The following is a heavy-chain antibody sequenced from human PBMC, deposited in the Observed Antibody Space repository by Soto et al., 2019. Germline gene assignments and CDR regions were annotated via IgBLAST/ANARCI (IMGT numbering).Heavy chain of an antibody. Sequence: SVKVSCKASGGTFSNYAISWVRQAPGQGLEWMGGIIPIFNTANYAQKFQGRVPITADKSTSTAYMELSSLRSEDTAVYYGSREDYYGSGSYFSHWFDPWGQGTLVTVSS. CDR2: IIPIFNTA. J-gene: IGHJ5*02. V-gene: IGHV1-69*06. CDR1: GGTFSNYA. CDR3: SREDYYGSGSYFSHWFDP. D-gene: IGHD3-10*01.